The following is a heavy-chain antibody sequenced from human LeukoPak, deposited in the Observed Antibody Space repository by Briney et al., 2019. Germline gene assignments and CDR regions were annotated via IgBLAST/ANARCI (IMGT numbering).Heavy chain of an antibody. D-gene: IGHD2-15*01. Sequence: PSETLSLTCTVSGGSISSGGYYWSWIRQHPGKGLEWIGYIYYSGSTYYNPSLKSRVTISVDTSKNQFSLKLSSVTAADTAVYYCAREPRPGCCSGGSCYGIDYWGQGTLVTVSS. CDR3: AREPRPGCCSGGSCYGIDY. J-gene: IGHJ4*02. CDR1: GGSISSGGYY. CDR2: IYYSGST. V-gene: IGHV4-31*03.